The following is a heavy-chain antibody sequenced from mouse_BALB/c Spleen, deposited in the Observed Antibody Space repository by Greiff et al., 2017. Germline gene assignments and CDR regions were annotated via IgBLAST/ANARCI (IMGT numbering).Heavy chain of an antibody. J-gene: IGHJ2*01. CDR1: GYSITSGYY. CDR2: ISYDGSN. D-gene: IGHD2-4*01. Sequence: EVQLQESGPGLVKPSQSLSLTCSVTGYSITSGYYWNWIRQFPGNKLEWMGYISYDGSNNYNPSLKNRISITRDTSKNQFFLKLNSVTTEDTATYYCARGSMITTNYYFDYWGQGTTLTVSS. CDR3: ARGSMITTNYYFDY. V-gene: IGHV3-6*02.